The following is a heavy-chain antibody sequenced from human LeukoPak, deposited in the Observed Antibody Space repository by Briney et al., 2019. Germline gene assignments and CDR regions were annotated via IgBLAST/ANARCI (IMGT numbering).Heavy chain of an antibody. CDR3: ATLTVRGVINI. V-gene: IGHV3-15*01. CDR2: IQSKTDGRTT. J-gene: IGHJ4*02. D-gene: IGHD3-10*01. Sequence: VGCLRLSCAASGFTFSNTWMNWVRQAPGKGLEWVGRIQSKTDGRTTEYAAPVKGRFTISRDDSKTTLYLQMNSLKTEDTAVYYCATLTVRGVINIWGQGTLVTVSS. CDR1: GFTFSNTW.